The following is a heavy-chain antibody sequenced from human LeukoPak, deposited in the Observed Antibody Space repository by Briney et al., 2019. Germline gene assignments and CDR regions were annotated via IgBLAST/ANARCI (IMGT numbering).Heavy chain of an antibody. Sequence: SETLSLTCTVTGGSFSTYYWSWIRQPPGKGLEWIGHFYYSGSTNYNPSLRSRVTISVDTSRNQFSLWLTSVTAADTAVYYCARGQGGNYYLNYFDYWGQGALVTVSS. CDR1: GGSFSTYY. CDR3: ARGQGGNYYLNYFDY. D-gene: IGHD1-26*01. CDR2: FYYSGST. V-gene: IGHV4-59*12. J-gene: IGHJ4*02.